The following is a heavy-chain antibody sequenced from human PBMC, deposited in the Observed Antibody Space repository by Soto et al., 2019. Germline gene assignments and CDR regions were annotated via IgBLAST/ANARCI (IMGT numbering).Heavy chain of an antibody. CDR3: ARDSSSSTKRRGDY. CDR2: ISSSGSTI. CDR1: GFTFSDYY. J-gene: IGHJ4*02. V-gene: IGHV3-11*01. D-gene: IGHD6-6*01. Sequence: GGSLRLSCAASGFTFSDYYMSWIHQAPGKGLEWVSYISSSGSTIYYADSVKGRFTISRDNAKNSLYLQMNSLRAEDTAVYYCARDSSSSTKRRGDYWGQGTLVTVSS.